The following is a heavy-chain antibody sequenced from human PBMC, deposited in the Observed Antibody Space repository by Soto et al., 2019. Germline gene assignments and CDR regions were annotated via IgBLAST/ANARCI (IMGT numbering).Heavy chain of an antibody. Sequence: GASVKVSCKASGYTFTSYYMHWVLQSPGQGLEWMGIINPSGGSTSYAQKFQGRVTMTRDTSTSTVYMELSSLRSEDTAVYYCARFDYGPLYGMDVWGQGTTVTVSS. CDR3: ARFDYGPLYGMDV. V-gene: IGHV1-46*01. CDR2: INPSGGST. CDR1: GYTFTSYY. D-gene: IGHD4-17*01. J-gene: IGHJ6*02.